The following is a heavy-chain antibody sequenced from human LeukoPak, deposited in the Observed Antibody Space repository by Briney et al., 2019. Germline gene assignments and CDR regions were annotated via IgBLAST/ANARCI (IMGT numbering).Heavy chain of an antibody. CDR1: GYSFTSYW. V-gene: IGHV5-10-1*01. D-gene: IGHD3-10*01. J-gene: IGHJ4*02. CDR3: ARQSGSGTYYKEAFEY. CDR2: IDPRDSYT. Sequence: GESLQISCKGSGYSFTSYWISWVRQMPGKGLEWMGRIDPRDSYTNYSPSFQGHVTISADKSITTAYLQWSSLTASDTAMYYCARQSGSGTYYKEAFEYWGQGTLVTVSS.